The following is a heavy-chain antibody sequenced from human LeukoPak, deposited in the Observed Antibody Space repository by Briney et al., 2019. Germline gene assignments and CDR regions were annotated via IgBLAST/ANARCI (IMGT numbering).Heavy chain of an antibody. J-gene: IGHJ6*02. V-gene: IGHV1-8*01. CDR2: MNPNSVNT. D-gene: IGHD2-2*01. CDR3: ARGRKLIVVVPAARYYYYGMDV. Sequence: GASVKVSCKASGYTFTSYDINWVRQATGQGLEWMGWMNPNSVNTGYAQKFQGRVTMTRNTSISTAYMELSSLRSEDTAVYYCARGRKLIVVVPAARYYYYGMDVWGQGTTVTVSS. CDR1: GYTFTSYD.